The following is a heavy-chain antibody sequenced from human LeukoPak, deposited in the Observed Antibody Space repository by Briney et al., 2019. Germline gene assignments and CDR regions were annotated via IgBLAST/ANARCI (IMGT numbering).Heavy chain of an antibody. CDR3: ASRHCSGGDCYFAGADPFDH. D-gene: IGHD2-21*01. CDR2: VYKDGKM. V-gene: IGHV3-53*01. Sequence: GGSLRLSCAASGFTVSSTYMSWVRQSPGKGLEWVSVVYKDGKMFYIDSVKGRFAISRDTSKNTVYLQMNNLRAEDAAVYYCASRHCSGGDCYFAGADPFDHWGQGTLVTVSS. J-gene: IGHJ4*02. CDR1: GFTVSSTY.